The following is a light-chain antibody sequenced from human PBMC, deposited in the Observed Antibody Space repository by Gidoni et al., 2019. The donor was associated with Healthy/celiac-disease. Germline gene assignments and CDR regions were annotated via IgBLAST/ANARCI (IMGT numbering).Light chain of an antibody. Sequence: DIQMTQSPSTLSASVGDRVTITCRASKSISSWLAWYQQKPGKAPKLLIYKASSLESGVPSRFSGSGSGTEFTLTISSLQPDDFANYYCQQYNSYSYFGQGTKLEIK. CDR2: KAS. CDR3: QQYNSYSY. J-gene: IGKJ2*01. V-gene: IGKV1-5*03. CDR1: KSISSW.